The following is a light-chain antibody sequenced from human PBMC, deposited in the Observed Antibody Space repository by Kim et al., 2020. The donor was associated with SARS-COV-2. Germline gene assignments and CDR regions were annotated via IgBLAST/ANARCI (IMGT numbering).Light chain of an antibody. Sequence: ALGQTVRITSQGDSLRSYYASWYQQKPGQAPVLVSYGKNNRPSGIPDRFSGSSSGNTASLTITGAQAEDEADYYCNSRDSSGNHVVFGGGTQLTVL. CDR3: NSRDSSGNHVV. V-gene: IGLV3-19*01. J-gene: IGLJ2*01. CDR1: SLRSYY. CDR2: GKN.